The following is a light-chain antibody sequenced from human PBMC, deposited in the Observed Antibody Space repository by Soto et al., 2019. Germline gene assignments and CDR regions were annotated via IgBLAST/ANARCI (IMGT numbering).Light chain of an antibody. CDR2: GAS. CDR3: QQYRSSPD. J-gene: IGKJ4*01. CDR1: QSVSSSD. Sequence: EIVLRQSPGSLSLSPGERATLSCRASQSVSSSDLAWYQHKPGPAPRLLIYGASRSATGITDRFSGSGSGTDFTLTICRLEPEEFAVYYCQQYRSSPDFGGWTKVEIK. V-gene: IGKV3-20*01.